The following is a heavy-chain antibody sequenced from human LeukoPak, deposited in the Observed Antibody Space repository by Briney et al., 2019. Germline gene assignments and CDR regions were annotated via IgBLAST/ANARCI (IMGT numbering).Heavy chain of an antibody. J-gene: IGHJ6*03. V-gene: IGHV4-59*12. CDR2: IYYSGST. Sequence: SETLSLTCTVSGASISSFYWSWIRLSPGKGLEWIGYIYYSGSTNYNPSLKSRVTISVDTSKSQFSLNLSSVTAADTAVYYCARDVTYGYYYYMDVWGKGTTVTISS. D-gene: IGHD3-10*01. CDR1: GASISSFY. CDR3: ARDVTYGYYYYMDV.